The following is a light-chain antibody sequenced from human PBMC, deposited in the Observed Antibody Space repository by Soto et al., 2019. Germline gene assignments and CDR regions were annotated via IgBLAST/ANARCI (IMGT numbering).Light chain of an antibody. CDR2: DVN. V-gene: IGLV2-14*03. CDR3: SSFTRSSTRVV. CDR1: SSDVGAYNY. Sequence: QSALTQPASVSGSPGQSITISCTGTSSDVGAYNYVSWYQQHPGKAPKLIIYDVNNRPSGVSNRFSDSKSGNTASLTISGLQAEDEADYYCSSFTRSSTRVVFGAGTKLTVL. J-gene: IGLJ1*01.